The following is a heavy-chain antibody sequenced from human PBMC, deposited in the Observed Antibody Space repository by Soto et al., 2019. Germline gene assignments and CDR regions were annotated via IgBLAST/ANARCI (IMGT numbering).Heavy chain of an antibody. V-gene: IGHV3-21*02. CDR3: ARSQRNGAMDV. J-gene: IGHJ6*02. CDR2: ITRSSNFI. D-gene: IGHD2-8*01. Sequence: DVQLVESGGGLGKPGGSLTISCSGFGFTFSPYSMNWVRQAPGKGLEWVSSITRSSNFIDYADSVKGRFTISRDDAKNSLFLHMNSLRADDMGVYYCARSQRNGAMDVWGQGTTVTVS. CDR1: GFTFSPYS.